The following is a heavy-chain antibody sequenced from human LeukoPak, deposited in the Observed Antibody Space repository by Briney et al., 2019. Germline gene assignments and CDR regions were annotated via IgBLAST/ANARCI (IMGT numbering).Heavy chain of an antibody. CDR2: IYHSGST. CDR3: AFGVASFFDY. V-gene: IGHV4-38-2*02. Sequence: SSETLSLTCTVSGYSISSGYYWGWIRQPPGKGLEWIGSIYHSGSTYYNPSLKSRVTISVDTSKNQFSLKLSSVTAADTAVYYCAFGVASFFDYWGQGTLVTVSS. J-gene: IGHJ4*02. D-gene: IGHD3-3*01. CDR1: GYSISSGYY.